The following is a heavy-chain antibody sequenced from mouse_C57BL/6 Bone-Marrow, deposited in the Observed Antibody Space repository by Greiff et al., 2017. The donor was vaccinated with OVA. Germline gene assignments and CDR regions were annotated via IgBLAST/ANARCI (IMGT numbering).Heavy chain of an antibody. CDR3: ASHGSSYGFAY. CDR1: GYTFTSYW. J-gene: IGHJ3*01. V-gene: IGHV1-64*01. CDR2: IHPNSGST. D-gene: IGHD1-1*01. Sequence: QVQLQQSGAELVKPGASVKLSCKASGYTFTSYWMHWVKQRPGQGLEWIGMIHPNSGSTNYNENFKSKATLTVDKSSSTAYMQLSSLTSEDSAVYYCASHGSSYGFAYWGQGTLVTVSA.